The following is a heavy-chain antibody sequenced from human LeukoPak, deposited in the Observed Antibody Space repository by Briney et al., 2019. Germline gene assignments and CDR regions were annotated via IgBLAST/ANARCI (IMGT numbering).Heavy chain of an antibody. CDR3: ARAHGSYYDILTAYFDS. CDR2: ISSRSATI. J-gene: IGHJ4*02. V-gene: IGHV3-48*01. CDR1: GFTFKTQN. D-gene: IGHD3-9*01. Sequence: PGGSLRLSCAASGFTFKTQNMNWVRQAPGKGLEWISYISSRSATIYYADSVKGRFTVSRDNVKNSLSLHMTSLRAEDTAVYYCARAHGSYYDILTAYFDSWGQGTLVTVSS.